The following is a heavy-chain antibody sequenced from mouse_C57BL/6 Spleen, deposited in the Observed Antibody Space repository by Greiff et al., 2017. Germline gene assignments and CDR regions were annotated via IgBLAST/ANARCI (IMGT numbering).Heavy chain of an antibody. D-gene: IGHD2-3*01. J-gene: IGHJ2*01. V-gene: IGHV1-82*01. CDR3: AREDGY. CDR2: IYPGDGDT. Sequence: QVQLQQSGPELVKPGASVKISCKASGYAFSSSWVNWVKQRPGKGLEWIGRIYPGDGDTNYNGKFKGKATLTADKSSSTAYMQLSSLTSEDSAVYFCAREDGYWGQGTTLTVSS. CDR1: GYAFSSSW.